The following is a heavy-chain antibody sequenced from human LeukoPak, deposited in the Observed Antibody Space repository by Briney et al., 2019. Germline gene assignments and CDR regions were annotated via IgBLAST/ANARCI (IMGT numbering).Heavy chain of an antibody. CDR1: GGSISSSNW. J-gene: IGHJ4*02. Sequence: SETLSLTCAVSGGSISSSNWWSWVRQPPGKGLEWIGEIYHSGSTNYNPSLKSRVTISVDKSKNQFSLKLSSVTVADTAVYYCASRSSPPSYFDYWGQGTLVTVSS. V-gene: IGHV4-4*02. CDR3: ASRSSPPSYFDY. CDR2: IYHSGST.